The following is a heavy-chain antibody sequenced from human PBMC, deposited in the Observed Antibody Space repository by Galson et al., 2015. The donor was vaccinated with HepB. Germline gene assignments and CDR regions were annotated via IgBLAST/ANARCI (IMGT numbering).Heavy chain of an antibody. CDR1: GGTFSSYA. V-gene: IGHV1-69*13. D-gene: IGHD5-18*01. CDR3: ARLHSYGCVGF. J-gene: IGHJ4*02. CDR2: IIPIFGTA. Sequence: SVQVSCTASGGTFSSYAISWVRQAPGQGLEWMGGIIPIFGTANYAQSFKGRVTITADESTSTASMELSSLRSEDTAVYYCARLHSYGCVGFWGQGTLVTVSS.